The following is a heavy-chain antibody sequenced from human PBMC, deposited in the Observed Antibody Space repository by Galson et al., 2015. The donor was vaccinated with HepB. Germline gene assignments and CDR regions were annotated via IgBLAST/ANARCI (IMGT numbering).Heavy chain of an antibody. J-gene: IGHJ4*02. CDR1: GGTFSGYA. Sequence: SVKVSCKASGGTFSGYAISWVRQAPGQGLEWMGGIIPIFGTANYAQKFQGRVTITADESTSTAYMELSSLRSEDTAVYYCARDYYGSGSYYPFDYWGQGTLVTVSS. D-gene: IGHD3-10*01. CDR2: IIPIFGTA. V-gene: IGHV1-69*13. CDR3: ARDYYGSGSYYPFDY.